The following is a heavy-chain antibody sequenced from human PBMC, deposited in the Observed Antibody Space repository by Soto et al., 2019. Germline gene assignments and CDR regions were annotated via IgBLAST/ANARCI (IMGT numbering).Heavy chain of an antibody. J-gene: IGHJ4*02. D-gene: IGHD6-6*01. CDR3: ARGIAARGIDY. Sequence: TSETLSLTCTVSGGSISSGGYYWSWIRQHPGKGLEWIGYIYYSGSTYYNPSLKSRVTISVDTSKNQFSLKLSSVTAADTAVYYCARGIAARGIDYWGQGTLVTVSS. CDR2: IYYSGST. V-gene: IGHV4-31*03. CDR1: GGSISSGGYY.